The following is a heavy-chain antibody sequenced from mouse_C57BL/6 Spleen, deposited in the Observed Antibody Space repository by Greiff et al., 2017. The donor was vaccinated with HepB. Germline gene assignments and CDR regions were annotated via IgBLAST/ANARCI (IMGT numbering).Heavy chain of an antibody. CDR2: ISSGSSTI. CDR1: GFTFSDYG. CDR3: ARTYYGSSSYYAMDY. V-gene: IGHV5-17*01. D-gene: IGHD1-1*01. Sequence: EVQLQESGGGLVKPGGSLKLSCAASGFTFSDYGMHWVRQAPEKGLEWVAYISSGSSTIYYADTVKGRFTISRDNAKNTLFLQKTSLRSEDTALYYCARTYYGSSSYYAMDYWGQGTSVTVSS. J-gene: IGHJ4*01.